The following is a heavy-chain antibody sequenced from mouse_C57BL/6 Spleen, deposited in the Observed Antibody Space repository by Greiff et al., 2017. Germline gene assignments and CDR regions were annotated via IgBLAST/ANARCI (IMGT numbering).Heavy chain of an antibody. J-gene: IGHJ4*01. CDR3: ARRPLYYGNYGYAMDY. CDR1: GFTFSSYT. V-gene: IGHV5-9*01. Sequence: EVKLMESGGGLVKPGGSLKLSCAASGFTFSSYTMSWVRLTPATRLEWVATISGGGGNTNYPDSVKGRFTISRDNAKNTLYLQMSSLRSEDTALYYCARRPLYYGNYGYAMDYWGQGTSVTVSS. D-gene: IGHD2-1*01. CDR2: ISGGGGNT.